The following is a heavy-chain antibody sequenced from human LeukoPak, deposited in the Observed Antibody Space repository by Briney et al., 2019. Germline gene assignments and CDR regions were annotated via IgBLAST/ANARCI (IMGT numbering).Heavy chain of an antibody. J-gene: IGHJ6*03. CDR2: ISSSGDTI. CDR1: GFTFGDYY. V-gene: IGHV3-11*04. Sequence: WGSLRLSCAASGFTFGDYYMTWIRQAPGKGLEWVSYISSSGDTIYYADSVKGRFTISRDNAKYSLYLQMNSLRAEDTAVYYCARADWDYFYYYMDVWGKGTTVTVSS. D-gene: IGHD3/OR15-3a*01. CDR3: ARADWDYFYYYMDV.